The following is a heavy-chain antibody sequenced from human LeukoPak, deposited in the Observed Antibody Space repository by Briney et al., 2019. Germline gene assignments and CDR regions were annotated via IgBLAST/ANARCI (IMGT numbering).Heavy chain of an antibody. CDR1: GFTFDKYA. V-gene: IGHV3-43*02. J-gene: IGHJ6*02. D-gene: IGHD1-26*01. CDR3: ATWAFYHGLDV. Sequence: GGSLRLSCTASGFTFDKYAMHWVRQRPGKGREWVSVISADGTTDHADSVKGRFTVSRDNSKESLFLQMNSLRAEDTALYYCATWAFYHGLDVWGQGTPVTVSS. CDR2: ISADGTT.